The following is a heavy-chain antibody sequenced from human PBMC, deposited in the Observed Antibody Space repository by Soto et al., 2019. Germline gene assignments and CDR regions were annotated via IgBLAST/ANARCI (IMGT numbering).Heavy chain of an antibody. CDR2: INAGNGST. CDR1: GYTFTSYA. CDR3: ARTIWFGEHNWFDP. D-gene: IGHD3-10*01. Sequence: SVKVSCKASGYTFTSYAMHWVRQAPGQRLEWMGWINAGNGSTKYSQKFQGRVTITRDTSASTAYMELSSLRSEDTAVYYCARTIWFGEHNWFDPWGQGTLVTVSS. J-gene: IGHJ5*02. V-gene: IGHV1-3*01.